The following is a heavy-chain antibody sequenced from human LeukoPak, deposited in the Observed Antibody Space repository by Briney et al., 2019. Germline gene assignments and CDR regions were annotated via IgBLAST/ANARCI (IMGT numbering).Heavy chain of an antibody. CDR2: ISYDGRNK. V-gene: IGHV3-30*18. CDR1: GFTFSSNG. CDR3: VKDHRDSGNYYYYYGMDV. D-gene: IGHD1-26*01. Sequence: PGGSLRLSCAASGFTFSSNGMHWVRQAPGKGLEWVALISYDGRNKYYADSVKGRFTISRDNSKNTLYLQMDSLRAEDTAVYACVKDHRDSGNYYYYYGMDVWGRGTTVAVSS. J-gene: IGHJ6*02.